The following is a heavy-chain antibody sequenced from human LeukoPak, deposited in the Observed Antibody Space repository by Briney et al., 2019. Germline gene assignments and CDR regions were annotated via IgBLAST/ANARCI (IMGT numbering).Heavy chain of an antibody. CDR1: GGAISSYY. V-gene: IGHV4-59*01. CDR3: ARKRAFDI. CDR2: IYYSGRT. Sequence: PSETLSLTCTVSGGAISSYYWSWIRQPPGKGLEWFGYIYYSGRTNYNPSLKSRVHISVDTPKNPFSLKRSSVTAADTAVYYCARKRAFDIWGQGTMVTVSS. J-gene: IGHJ3*02.